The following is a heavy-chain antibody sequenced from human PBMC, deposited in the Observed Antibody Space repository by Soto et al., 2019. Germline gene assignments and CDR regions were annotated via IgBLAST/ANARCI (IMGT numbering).Heavy chain of an antibody. CDR3: ARVVDLKYYYYGMDV. CDR1: GGSLSTYY. V-gene: IGHV4-59*01. J-gene: IGHJ6*02. Sequence: SETLSLTCTVSGGSLSTYYWTWIRQLPGKGLEWIGCISYSGSTNYNPSLKSRVTISVHTSKNQFSLNLSSVTAADTAVYYCARVVDLKYYYYGMDVWGPGTTVTV. D-gene: IGHD5-12*01. CDR2: ISYSGST.